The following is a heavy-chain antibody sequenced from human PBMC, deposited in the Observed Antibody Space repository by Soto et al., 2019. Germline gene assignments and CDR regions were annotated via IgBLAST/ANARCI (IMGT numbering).Heavy chain of an antibody. D-gene: IGHD5-12*01. CDR2: ISWNSGSI. Sequence: GGSLRLSCAASGFTFDDYAMHWVRQAPGKGLEWVSGISWNSGSIGYADSVKGRFTISRDNAKNSLYLQMNSLRAEDTALYYCAKDSGYDPYYYYMDVWGKGTTVTVSS. CDR3: AKDSGYDPYYYYMDV. V-gene: IGHV3-9*01. J-gene: IGHJ6*03. CDR1: GFTFDDYA.